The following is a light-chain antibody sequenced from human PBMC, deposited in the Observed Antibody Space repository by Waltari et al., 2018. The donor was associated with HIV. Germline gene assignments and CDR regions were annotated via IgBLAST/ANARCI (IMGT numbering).Light chain of an antibody. J-gene: IGKJ4*01. CDR3: QQTFVVPLS. CDR1: SSVNLY. CDR2: GSS. V-gene: IGKV1-39*01. Sequence: DVQLTQSPSSLSASVGDRVNIACRTNSSVNLYLNWYQQRPGQPPKLLIYGSSILQSGVPSRFSGSGSETSFALTISGLRPEDSATYYCQQTFVVPLSFGSGTKVEI.